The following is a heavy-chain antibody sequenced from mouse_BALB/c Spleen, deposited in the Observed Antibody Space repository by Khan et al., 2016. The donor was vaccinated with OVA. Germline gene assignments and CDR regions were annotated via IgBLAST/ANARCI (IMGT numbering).Heavy chain of an antibody. CDR1: GYSITSNYA. V-gene: IGHV3-2*02. D-gene: IGHD1-1*01. CDR2: ISYSGST. J-gene: IGHJ4*01. Sequence: EVKLLESGPGLVKPSQSLSLTCTVTGYSITSNYAWNWIRQLPGNKLEWMGYISYSGSTSYNPSLKSRISITRDTSKNQFFLQLNSVTTEDAATYYCARGNYYGYAMDYWGQGTSVTVSS. CDR3: ARGNYYGYAMDY.